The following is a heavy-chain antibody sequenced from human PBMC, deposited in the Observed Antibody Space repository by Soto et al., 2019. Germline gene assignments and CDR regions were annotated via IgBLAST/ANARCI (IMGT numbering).Heavy chain of an antibody. CDR3: VRRHVSATGFYWFDP. D-gene: IGHD6-13*01. Sequence: ASVKVSCKASGYTFTSYGIHWVRQAPGQRLEWMGWINAANGDTKYSPKFQGRVTITRDTSASTAYMELSSLRSEDTAVYYCVRRHVSATGFYWFDPWGQGTLVTVSS. CDR1: GYTFTSYG. CDR2: INAANGDT. J-gene: IGHJ5*02. V-gene: IGHV1-3*01.